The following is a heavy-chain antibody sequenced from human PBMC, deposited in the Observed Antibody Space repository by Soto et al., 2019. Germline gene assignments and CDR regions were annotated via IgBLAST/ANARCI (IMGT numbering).Heavy chain of an antibody. J-gene: IGHJ4*02. Sequence: PSETLSLTCTVSGGSISSGDYYWSWIRQPPGKGLEWIGYIYYSGSTNYNPSLKSRVTISVDTSKNQFSLKLSSVTAADTAVYYCARSQNIRYFDWLLSPGYFDYWGQGTLVTVSS. D-gene: IGHD3-9*01. CDR2: IYYSGST. CDR3: ARSQNIRYFDWLLSPGYFDY. V-gene: IGHV4-61*08. CDR1: GGSISSGDYY.